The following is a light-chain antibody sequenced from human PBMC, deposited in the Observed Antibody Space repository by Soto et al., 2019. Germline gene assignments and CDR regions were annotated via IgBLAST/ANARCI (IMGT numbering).Light chain of an antibody. CDR2: DTS. CDR1: QSVSSH. V-gene: IGKV3-11*01. CDR3: QQRSNWGLT. J-gene: IGKJ4*01. Sequence: EIVITQSPATLSVSPGERSTLSCRASQSVSSHLAWYQQKPGQAPRLLIYDTSSRATGIPARFSGSGSGTDFTLTISSLEPEDFAVYYCQQRSNWGLTFGGGTKGDIK.